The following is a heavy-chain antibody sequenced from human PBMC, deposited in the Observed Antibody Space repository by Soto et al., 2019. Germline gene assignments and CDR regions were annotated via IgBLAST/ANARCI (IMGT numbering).Heavy chain of an antibody. Sequence: EASVKVSCKASGYTFTNYAMHWVRQAPGQRLEWMGWINPGNGNTKNSQKFQGRITITRDTFASTAYMELSSLRSEDTAVYYCARDPSYYGMDVWGQGTTVTVSS. J-gene: IGHJ6*02. CDR1: GYTFTNYA. CDR2: INPGNGNT. CDR3: ARDPSYYGMDV. V-gene: IGHV1-3*01.